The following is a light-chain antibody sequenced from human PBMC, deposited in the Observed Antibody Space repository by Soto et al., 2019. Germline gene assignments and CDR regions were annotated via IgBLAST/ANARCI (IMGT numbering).Light chain of an antibody. J-gene: IGKJ3*01. CDR3: QPHDNLPEFT. Sequence: DIQMTQSPSSLSASVGDRVTITCQASQDIRNYLNWYQQKPGKAPKILIYGASNLETGVPSRFSGSGSGTDFTFTISSLQPEDIGTYYCQPHDNLPEFTFGPGTKVHIK. CDR1: QDIRNY. CDR2: GAS. V-gene: IGKV1-33*01.